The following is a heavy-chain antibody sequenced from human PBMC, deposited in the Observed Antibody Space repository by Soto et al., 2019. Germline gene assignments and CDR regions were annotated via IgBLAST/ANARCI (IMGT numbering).Heavy chain of an antibody. Sequence: EVQLLESGGGLVQPGGSLRLSCAASGFTFSSYAMSWVRQAPGKGLEWVSSISGSGGSTYYADSVKGRFTISRDNSKNTLYLQMNSLRAEDTAVYYCPKDRYSSGWFPPKTNDAFDIWGQGKMVTVSS. V-gene: IGHV3-23*01. D-gene: IGHD6-19*01. CDR1: GFTFSSYA. CDR2: ISGSGGST. CDR3: PKDRYSSGWFPPKTNDAFDI. J-gene: IGHJ3*02.